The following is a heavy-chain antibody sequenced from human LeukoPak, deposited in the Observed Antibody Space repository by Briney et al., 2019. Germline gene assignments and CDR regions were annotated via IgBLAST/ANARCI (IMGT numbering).Heavy chain of an antibody. J-gene: IGHJ5*02. V-gene: IGHV4-34*01. CDR1: GGSFSGYY. CDR3: ARGMWFDP. CDR2: INHSGST. Sequence: SETLSLTCAVYGGSFSGYYWSWIRQPPGKGLEWIGEINHSGSTNYNPSLKSRVTISVDTSKNQFSLKLSSVTAADTAVYYCARGMWFDPWGQGTLATVSS.